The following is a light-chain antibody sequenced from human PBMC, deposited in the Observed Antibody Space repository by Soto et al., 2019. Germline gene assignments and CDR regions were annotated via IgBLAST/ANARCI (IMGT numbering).Light chain of an antibody. Sequence: QPVLTQPPSVSGAPGQRVTISCTGSSSNIGAGYDVHWYQQLPGTAPKLLIYGNSNRPSGVPDRFSGSKSGTSAALAITGLQAEDEAAYYCQEYDSSLSGVVFGGGTKLTVL. V-gene: IGLV1-40*01. CDR3: QEYDSSLSGVV. CDR1: SSNIGAGYD. J-gene: IGLJ2*01. CDR2: GNS.